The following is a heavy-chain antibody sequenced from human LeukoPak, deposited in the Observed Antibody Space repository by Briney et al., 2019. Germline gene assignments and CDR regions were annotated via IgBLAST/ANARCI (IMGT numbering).Heavy chain of an antibody. D-gene: IGHD6-19*01. CDR3: ARHRKVVWEAVARKPSNYFDY. CDR2: IFPSGNT. Sequence: SETLSLTCTVSGGSISGTNYFWNWIRQPAGKGLEWIGRIFPSGNTDFNPSLKNRLTISLDTSKNQFSLNLSSVTAADTAVYYCARHRKVVWEAVARKPSNYFDYWGQGTLVTVSS. J-gene: IGHJ4*02. CDR1: GGSISGTNYF. V-gene: IGHV4-61*02.